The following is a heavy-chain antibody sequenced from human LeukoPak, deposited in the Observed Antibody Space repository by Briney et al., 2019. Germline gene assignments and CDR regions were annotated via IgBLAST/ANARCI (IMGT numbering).Heavy chain of an antibody. CDR3: ARDLSYCTITSCSYYYYGMDV. J-gene: IGHJ6*02. CDR1: GFTFSSYE. D-gene: IGHD2-2*01. Sequence: PGGSLRLSCSASGFTFSSYEMNXVRXAXXXXXEXVSYISSSGGTIYYADSVKGRFTISRDNAKNSLYLQMNSLRAEDTAVYYCARDLSYCTITSCSYYYYGMDVWGRGTTVTVSS. CDR2: ISSSGGTI. V-gene: IGHV3-48*03.